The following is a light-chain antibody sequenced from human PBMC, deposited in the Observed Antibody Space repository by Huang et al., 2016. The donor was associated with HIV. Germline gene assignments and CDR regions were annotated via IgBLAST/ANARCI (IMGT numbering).Light chain of an antibody. CDR1: QSLIYSDGNTY. J-gene: IGKJ5*01. V-gene: IGKV2-30*01. CDR3: MQGTHWPPIT. CDR2: KIS. Sequence: LSLPVTLGQPASISCWSSQSLIYSDGNTYLSWFQQRPGQSPRRLIYKISNRDSGVPDRFGGSGSGSDFTLKISKVEAEDVAVYYCMQGTHWPPITFGQGTRLEI.